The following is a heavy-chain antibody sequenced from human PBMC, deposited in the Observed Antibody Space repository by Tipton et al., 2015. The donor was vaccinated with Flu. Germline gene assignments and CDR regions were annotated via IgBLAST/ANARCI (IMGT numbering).Heavy chain of an antibody. CDR3: AKSALGYYFSGTRGSWFDP. V-gene: IGHV4-34*01. Sequence: TLSLTCAVFGESFSGYYGSWIRQSPGKGLEWIGEINHNGGTNYNPSLKSRVTISLDTSKNQFSLKVNSVTAADTGVYYCAKSALGYYFSGTRGSWFDPWGQGTPVTASS. J-gene: IGHJ5*02. CDR2: INHNGGT. D-gene: IGHD3-10*01. CDR1: GESFSGYY.